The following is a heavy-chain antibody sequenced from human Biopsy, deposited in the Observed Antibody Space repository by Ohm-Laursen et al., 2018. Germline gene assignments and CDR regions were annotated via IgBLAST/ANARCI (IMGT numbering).Heavy chain of an antibody. CDR3: ARADASTFDS. Sequence: ASVKVSCNASGYSFTSYYLHWVRQAPGQGLEWMGLINPGSGDTILAQEFQGRVSLTRDTSADTAYMKLTSLTSEDTATYYCARADASTFDSWGQGTLVTVSS. V-gene: IGHV1-46*01. J-gene: IGHJ4*02. CDR2: INPGSGDT. CDR1: GYSFTSYY.